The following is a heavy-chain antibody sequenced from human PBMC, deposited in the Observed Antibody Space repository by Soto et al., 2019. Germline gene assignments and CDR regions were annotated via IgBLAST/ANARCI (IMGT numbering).Heavy chain of an antibody. V-gene: IGHV4-4*07. J-gene: IGHJ4*02. D-gene: IGHD1-26*01. Sequence: QVQLQESGPGLVKPSETVSLTCTVSGGSISSYSWSWIRQPAGKGLEWIGHISTRGSTNYNPSLRSRVAMSVDTSKTQFPLRLSSVTAAVTAVYYCVKDRILSGSYHGFDYWGQGTLVTVSS. CDR2: ISTRGST. CDR3: VKDRILSGSYHGFDY. CDR1: GGSISSYS.